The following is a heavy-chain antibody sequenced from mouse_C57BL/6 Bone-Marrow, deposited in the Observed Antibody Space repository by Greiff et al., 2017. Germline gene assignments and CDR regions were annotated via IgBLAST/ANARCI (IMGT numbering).Heavy chain of an antibody. CDR1: GYTFTDYN. CDR2: INPNNGGT. Sequence: VQLQQSGPELVKPGASVKMSCKASGYTFTDYNMHWVKQSHGKSLEWIGYINPNNGGTSYNQKFKGKATLTVNKSSSTAYMELRSLTSEDSAVYYCARSWITTVEWDYAMDYWGQGTSVTVSS. J-gene: IGHJ4*01. D-gene: IGHD1-1*01. V-gene: IGHV1-22*01. CDR3: ARSWITTVEWDYAMDY.